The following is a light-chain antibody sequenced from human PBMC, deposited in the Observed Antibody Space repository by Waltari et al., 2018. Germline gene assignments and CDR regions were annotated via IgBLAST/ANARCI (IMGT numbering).Light chain of an antibody. CDR3: CSYAGSHTYV. J-gene: IGLJ1*01. CDR2: DVS. V-gene: IGLV2-11*01. Sequence: QSALTQPRPVCGSPGQSVTISGTGTSSDVGGYKFVSCYQQTPGKAPKRMIFDVSKWPSVVPDRCSGSKSGHTASLTISGLQAEDEADYYCCSYAGSHTYVVGTGTKVTVL. CDR1: SSDVGGYKF.